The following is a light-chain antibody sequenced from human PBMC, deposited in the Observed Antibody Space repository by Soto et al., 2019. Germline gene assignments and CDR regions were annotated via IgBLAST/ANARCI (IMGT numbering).Light chain of an antibody. Sequence: EIVLTQSPGTLSLSPGAGATLSCRASQSVSNNYLAWYQQKPGQAPRLLIYGASNRATGIPDRFSGSGSGTDFTLTISRLEPEDFAVYYCQQYGGSGTFGQGTKVDIK. V-gene: IGKV3-20*01. J-gene: IGKJ1*01. CDR1: QSVSNNY. CDR3: QQYGGSGT. CDR2: GAS.